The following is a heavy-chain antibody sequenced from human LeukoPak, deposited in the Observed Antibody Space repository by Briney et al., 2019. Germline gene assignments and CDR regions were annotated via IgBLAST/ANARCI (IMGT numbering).Heavy chain of an antibody. CDR2: VSPKTGRT. D-gene: IGHD1-1*01. CDR1: GYTFRIHD. V-gene: IGHV1-8*01. J-gene: IGHJ5*02. CDR3: ARESERNDGWFDP. Sequence: ASVKVSCKASGYTFRIHDINWVRQAPGQGLEWMGWVSPKTGRTGYAQKFQGRGYMTTNASLSTAYMELSSLRPDDTAVYFCARESERNDGWFDPWGQGTLVTVSS.